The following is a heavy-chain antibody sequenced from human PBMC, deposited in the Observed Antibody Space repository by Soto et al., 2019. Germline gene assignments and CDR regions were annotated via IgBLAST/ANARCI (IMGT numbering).Heavy chain of an antibody. D-gene: IGHD1-26*01. CDR3: ARGVPVGAIGRFYFDS. V-gene: IGHV3-53*01. CDR1: GFTVSNNY. J-gene: IGHJ4*02. CDR2: MYSGGTAT. Sequence: EVQLVESGGGLIQPGGSLRLSCAASGFTVSNNYMTWVRQAPGKGLEWVSVMYSGGTATSYADSVKGRFTVSRDNSKNTVSLQLDSLKDDDTAVYYCARGVPVGAIGRFYFDSWGQGTLVTVSS.